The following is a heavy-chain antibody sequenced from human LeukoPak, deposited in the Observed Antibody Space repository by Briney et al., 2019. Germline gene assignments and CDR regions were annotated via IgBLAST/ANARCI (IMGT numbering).Heavy chain of an antibody. Sequence: GGSLRLSCAASGFTFSSYAMSWVRQAPGKGLEWGSAISGSGGSTHYAGSVKGRFTISRDDSKNTLYLQMNSLRAEDTAVYYCAKNRGYYYDSSGYMGFDYWGQGTLVTVSS. CDR3: AKNRGYYYDSSGYMGFDY. D-gene: IGHD3-22*01. CDR2: ISGSGGST. CDR1: GFTFSSYA. V-gene: IGHV3-23*01. J-gene: IGHJ4*02.